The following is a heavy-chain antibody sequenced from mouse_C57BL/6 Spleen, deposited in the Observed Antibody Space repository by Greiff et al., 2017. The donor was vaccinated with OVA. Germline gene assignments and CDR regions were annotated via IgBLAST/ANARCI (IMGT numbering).Heavy chain of an antibody. CDR3: SRREEGGAYEGFFAD. Sequence: QVHVKQSGAELVKPGASVKLSCKASGYTFTEYSIHWVKQRPGQGLEWIGRFYPGSGSIKYNEKFKDKATLTADKSSSTVYMELSRLTSEDSAVYYGSRREEGGAYEGFFADWGKGTMVTVSA. CDR1: GYTFTEYS. J-gene: IGHJ3*01. D-gene: IGHD6-5*01. CDR2: FYPGSGSI. V-gene: IGHV1-62-2*01.